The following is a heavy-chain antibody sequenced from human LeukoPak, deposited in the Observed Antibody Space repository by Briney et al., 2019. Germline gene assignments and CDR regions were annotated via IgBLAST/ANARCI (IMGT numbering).Heavy chain of an antibody. CDR2: INHSGST. Sequence: PSETLSLTCAVYGGSFSGYYWSWIRQPPGKGLEWIGEINHSGSTNYNPSLKSRVTISVDTSKNQFSLKLSSVTAADTAVYYCARGRDCTNGVCFFYFDYWGQGTLVTVSS. CDR3: ARGRDCTNGVCFFYFDY. CDR1: GGSFSGYY. D-gene: IGHD2-8*01. V-gene: IGHV4-34*01. J-gene: IGHJ4*02.